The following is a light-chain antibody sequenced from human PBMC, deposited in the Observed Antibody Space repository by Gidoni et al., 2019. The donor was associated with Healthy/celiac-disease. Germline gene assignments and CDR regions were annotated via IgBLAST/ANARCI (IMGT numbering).Light chain of an antibody. CDR2: EVS. V-gene: IGKV2D-29*01. J-gene: IGKJ2*01. CDR1: QSILHSDGKTY. Sequence: EIVMTQTPPSLSVTPGHPASSSCKSSQSILHSDGKTYLYWYLQQPGQPPQLLIYEVSNRFSGVTDRFSGSLSGTAFSLKTSRVEAVDVGVSYCMHSIQLRTFGQGTKLEIK. CDR3: MHSIQLRT.